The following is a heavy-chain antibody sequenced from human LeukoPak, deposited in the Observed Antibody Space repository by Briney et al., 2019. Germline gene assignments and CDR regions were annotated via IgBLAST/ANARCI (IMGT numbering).Heavy chain of an antibody. CDR1: GDTFSSYA. Sequence: ASVKVSCKASGDTFSSYALTWVRQAPGQGLEWIGGIIPVFGTTKYAQKFQGRVTMSADKFTSTAYMELSSLRSEDTAMYYCARGGIIVVVAPNWFDPWGQGTLVTVSS. V-gene: IGHV1-69*06. D-gene: IGHD2-15*01. CDR2: IIPVFGTT. CDR3: ARGGIIVVVAPNWFDP. J-gene: IGHJ5*02.